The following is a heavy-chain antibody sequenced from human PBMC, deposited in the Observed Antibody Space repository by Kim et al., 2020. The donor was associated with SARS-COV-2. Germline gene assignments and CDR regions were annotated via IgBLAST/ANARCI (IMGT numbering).Heavy chain of an antibody. D-gene: IGHD6-19*01. CDR2: ITKYDGRT. CDR3: AKDHPASGWPTFDY. Sequence: GGSLRLSCVVSGFNSNNFAMSWVRQTPGKGLEWVSAITKYDGRTYYADSEKGRFTISRDIPKNTVYLQMSSLRVEDTALYYCAKDHPASGWPTFDYWGQGTLVTVSS. J-gene: IGHJ4*02. V-gene: IGHV3-23*01. CDR1: GFNSNNFA.